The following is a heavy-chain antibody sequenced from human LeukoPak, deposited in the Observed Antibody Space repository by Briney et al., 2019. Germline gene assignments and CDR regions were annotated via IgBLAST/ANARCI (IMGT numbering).Heavy chain of an antibody. CDR1: GGSFSGYY. J-gene: IGHJ4*02. Sequence: SETLSLTCAVYGGSFSGYYWSWIRQPPGKGLEWIGEINHSGSTNYNPSLKSRVTISVDTSKNQFSLKLRSVTAADTAVYYCAGHHPRNTVDFWGQGTLVTVSS. V-gene: IGHV4-34*01. CDR2: INHSGST. D-gene: IGHD2-8*02. CDR3: AGHHPRNTVDF.